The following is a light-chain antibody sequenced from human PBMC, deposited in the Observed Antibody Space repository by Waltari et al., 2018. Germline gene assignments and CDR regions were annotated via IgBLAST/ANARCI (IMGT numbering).Light chain of an antibody. J-gene: IGKJ2*01. CDR3: QQYSTSPPYT. CDR1: QSISGSY. Sequence: ETVLTQSPGTLSLSPGERATLSCRASQSISGSYLAWYQQKPGQAPRLLIYGASSRATGIPDRFGGSGSGTDFTLTISRLEPEDFAVYYCQQYSTSPPYTFGQGTKLDIK. CDR2: GAS. V-gene: IGKV3-20*01.